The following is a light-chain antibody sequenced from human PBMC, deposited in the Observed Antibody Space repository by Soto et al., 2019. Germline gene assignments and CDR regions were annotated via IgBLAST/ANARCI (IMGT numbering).Light chain of an antibody. V-gene: IGKV3-20*01. CDR1: QSISSRY. CDR3: QQFRSSPPAFT. Sequence: ESMLTQSPGTLSLSPGERATLSCRASQSISSRYLTWYQHKPGQAPRLLIYGASIRATGIPDRFSGSWSGTDFTLTISRLEPEDFAVYYCQQFRSSPPAFTFGQGTKLEI. CDR2: GAS. J-gene: IGKJ2*01.